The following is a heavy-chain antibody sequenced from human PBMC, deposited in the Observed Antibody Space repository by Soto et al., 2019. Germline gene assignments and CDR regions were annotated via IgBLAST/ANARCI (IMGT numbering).Heavy chain of an antibody. CDR2: IYYSGST. J-gene: IGHJ6*02. D-gene: IGHD3-3*01. CDR3: ARDRDFWSGYSVQRHYYYYGMDV. Sequence: PSETLSLTCTVSGGSISSSSYYWGWIRQPPGKGLEWIGSIYYSGSTYYNPSLKSRVTISVDTSKNQFSLKLSSVTAADTAVYYCARDRDFWSGYSVQRHYYYYGMDVWGQGTTVTVSS. V-gene: IGHV4-39*02. CDR1: GGSISSSSYY.